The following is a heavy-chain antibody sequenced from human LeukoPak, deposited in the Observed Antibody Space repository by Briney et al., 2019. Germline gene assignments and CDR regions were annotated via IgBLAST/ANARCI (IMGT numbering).Heavy chain of an antibody. D-gene: IGHD3-22*01. CDR1: GFTLSSYA. V-gene: IGHV3-23*01. Sequence: GGSLRLSCAASGFTLSSYAMSWVRQAPGKGLEWVSATSSSDAGTYYAESVRGRFTISRDDSKNTLSLQMNDLRVEDTAVYYCAKASAMIVVVSKHFDYWGQGTLVTVSS. J-gene: IGHJ4*02. CDR3: AKASAMIVVVSKHFDY. CDR2: TSSSDAGT.